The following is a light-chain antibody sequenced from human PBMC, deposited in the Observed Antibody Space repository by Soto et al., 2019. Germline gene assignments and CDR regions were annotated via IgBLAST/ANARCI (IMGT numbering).Light chain of an antibody. CDR2: AAS. V-gene: IGKV1-39*01. CDR3: QQSYSTCT. Sequence: IRMTQSPSSVCGSXGDRVTIACRASSSISSCLNWYQQTPGXAPKIXIYAASSLQSGVPSRFSGSGSGTDFPITISSLQPEDLATYECQQSYSTCTFGQGTRLEIK. CDR1: SSISSC. J-gene: IGKJ5*01.